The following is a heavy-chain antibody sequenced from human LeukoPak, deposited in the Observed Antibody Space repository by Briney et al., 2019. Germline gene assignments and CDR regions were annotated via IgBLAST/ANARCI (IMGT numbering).Heavy chain of an antibody. D-gene: IGHD4-17*01. J-gene: IGHJ4*02. CDR1: GGSFSGYY. Sequence: SETLSLTCAVYGGSFSGYYWTWIRQPPGKGLEWIGYIYYSGSTSYNPSLKSRVTISVDTSKNQFSLRLSSVTAADAAVYYCAATVTTNYFDYWGQGTLVTVSS. CDR2: IYYSGST. CDR3: AATVTTNYFDY. V-gene: IGHV4-59*01.